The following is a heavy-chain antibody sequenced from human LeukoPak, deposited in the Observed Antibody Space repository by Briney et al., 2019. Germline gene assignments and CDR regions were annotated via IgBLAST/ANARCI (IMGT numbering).Heavy chain of an antibody. CDR2: INHSGST. V-gene: IGHV4-34*01. Sequence: SSETLSLTCAVYGGSFSGYYWSWIRQPPGKGLEWIGEINHSGSTNYNPSLKSRVTISVDTSKNQFSLKLSSVTAADTAVYYCARQYLLWFGELSASYFDYWSQATL. CDR3: ARQYLLWFGELSASYFDY. CDR1: GGSFSGYY. J-gene: IGHJ4*02. D-gene: IGHD3-10*01.